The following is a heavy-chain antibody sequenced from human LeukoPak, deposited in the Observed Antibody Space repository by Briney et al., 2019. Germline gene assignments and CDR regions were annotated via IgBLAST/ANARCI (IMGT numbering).Heavy chain of an antibody. CDR2: ISSRDTTT. V-gene: IGHV3-23*01. D-gene: IGHD3-10*01. Sequence: GGSLRLSCAGEGFTLSTHGMSWVRQAPGKGLEWVSSISSRDTTTNYADSVKGWFTISRDGSKNTLYLHLNSLRAEDTAAYYCARAPPWFGDKHYGLDVWGQGTTVTVSS. CDR1: GFTLSTHG. J-gene: IGHJ6*02. CDR3: ARAPPWFGDKHYGLDV.